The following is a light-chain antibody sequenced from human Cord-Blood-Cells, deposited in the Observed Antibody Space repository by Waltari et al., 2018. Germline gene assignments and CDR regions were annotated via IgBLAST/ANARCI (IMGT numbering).Light chain of an antibody. Sequence: AIQLTQSPSSLSASVGDRVTITCLASQGISSALAWYQQKPGKAPKLLIFYASRLQSGDPSRFSGSGSGTDFTLTSSSLQPDDFATDYCQQFNNDPLTFGGGTKVEIK. V-gene: IGKV1D-13*01. CDR2: YAS. CDR3: QQFNNDPLT. J-gene: IGKJ4*01. CDR1: QGISSA.